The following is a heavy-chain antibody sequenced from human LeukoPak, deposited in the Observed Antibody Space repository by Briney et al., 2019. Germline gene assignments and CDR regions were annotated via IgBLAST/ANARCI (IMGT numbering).Heavy chain of an antibody. CDR1: GGSISSGGYS. J-gene: IGHJ5*02. Sequence: SETLSLTCAVSGGSISSGGYSWSWIRQPPGKGLEWIGYIYHSGSTYYNPSLKSRVTISVDRSKNQFCLKLSSVTAADTAVYYCAAALRDYYDSSGAWGQGTLVTVSS. CDR3: AAALRDYYDSSGA. V-gene: IGHV4-30-2*01. CDR2: IYHSGST. D-gene: IGHD3-22*01.